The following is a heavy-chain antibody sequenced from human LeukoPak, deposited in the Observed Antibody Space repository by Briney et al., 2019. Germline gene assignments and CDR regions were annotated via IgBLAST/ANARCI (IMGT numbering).Heavy chain of an antibody. Sequence: PSETLSLTCTVSGGSISSYYWSWIRQPAGKGLEWIGRIYTSGSTNYNPSLKSRVTMSVDTSKNQFSLKLSSVTAADTAVYYCARDEGIAAAGTSPFDIWGQGKMVTVSS. J-gene: IGHJ3*02. V-gene: IGHV4-4*07. D-gene: IGHD6-13*01. CDR2: IYTSGST. CDR1: GGSISSYY. CDR3: ARDEGIAAAGTSPFDI.